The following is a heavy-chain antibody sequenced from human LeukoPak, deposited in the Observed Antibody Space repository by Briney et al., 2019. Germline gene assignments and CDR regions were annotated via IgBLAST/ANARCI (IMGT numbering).Heavy chain of an antibody. V-gene: IGHV1-69*13. D-gene: IGHD6-19*01. Sequence: ASVKVSCKASGGTFSSYAISWVRQAPGQGLEWMRGIIPIFGTANYAQKFQGRVTITADESTSTAYMELSSLRSEDTAVYYCARPYSSGRAYYYYYMDVWGKGTTVTVSS. J-gene: IGHJ6*03. CDR1: GGTFSSYA. CDR3: ARPYSSGRAYYYYYMDV. CDR2: IIPIFGTA.